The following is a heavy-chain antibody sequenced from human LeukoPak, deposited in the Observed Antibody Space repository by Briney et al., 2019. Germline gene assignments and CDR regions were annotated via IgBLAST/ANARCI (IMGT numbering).Heavy chain of an antibody. J-gene: IGHJ6*02. D-gene: IGHD3-10*01. Sequence: PSQTLSLTCTVSGGSVSSGDYYWSWIRQHPGKGLQWIGHIFYSGNTHYNPSLKSRLNISIDTSKNQFSLRLSSVAAADTAVYYCGRAGFTMFRGVITEYRGEVGGQGTTVTVS. CDR3: GRAGFTMFRGVITEYRGEV. CDR1: GGSVSSGDYY. V-gene: IGHV4-31*03. CDR2: IFYSGNT.